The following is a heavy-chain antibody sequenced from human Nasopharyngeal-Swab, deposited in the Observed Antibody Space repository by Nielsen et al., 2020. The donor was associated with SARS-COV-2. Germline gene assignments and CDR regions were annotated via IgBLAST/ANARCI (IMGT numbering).Heavy chain of an antibody. CDR3: AKANTRDFDY. CDR1: GFTFSSYV. V-gene: IGHV3-23*01. CDR2: IGGSAGST. J-gene: IGHJ4*02. Sequence: SCAASGFTFSSYVMSWVRQAPGKGLEWVSTIGGSAGSTYYADSVKGRFTITRDNSKNTLYLQMNSLRAEDTAVYYCAKANTRDFDYWGQGTLVTVSS.